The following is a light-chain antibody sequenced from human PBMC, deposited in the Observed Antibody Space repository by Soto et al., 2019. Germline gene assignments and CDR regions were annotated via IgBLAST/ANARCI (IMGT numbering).Light chain of an antibody. Sequence: QSALTQPASVSGSPGQSITISSTGTSSDVGVYNYVSWYQQHPGKAPQLMIYEVSNRPSGVSNRFSGSKSGNTASLTISGLQAEDEADYYCSSYTTSRTYVFGTGTKLTVL. CDR2: EVS. CDR1: SSDVGVYNY. J-gene: IGLJ1*01. V-gene: IGLV2-14*01. CDR3: SSYTTSRTYV.